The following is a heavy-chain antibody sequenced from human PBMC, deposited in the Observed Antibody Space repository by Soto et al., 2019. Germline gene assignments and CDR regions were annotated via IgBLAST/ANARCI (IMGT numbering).Heavy chain of an antibody. Sequence: GGSLRLSCAASGFTVSSNYMSWVRQAPGKGLEWVSTIYSNGNTYYADSVKGRFTISRDKSKNTLYLQMNSLRAEDTAVYYCARDFPLSEYRFSGSYYYNYWGQGTLVTVSS. CDR2: IYSNGNT. J-gene: IGHJ4*02. CDR1: GFTVSSNY. CDR3: ARDFPLSEYRFSGSYYYNY. V-gene: IGHV3-53*01. D-gene: IGHD1-26*01.